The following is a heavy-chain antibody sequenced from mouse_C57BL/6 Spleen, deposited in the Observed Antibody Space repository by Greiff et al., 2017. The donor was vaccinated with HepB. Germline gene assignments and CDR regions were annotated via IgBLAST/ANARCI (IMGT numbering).Heavy chain of an antibody. CDR1: GYTFTDYE. Sequence: VQLQQSGAELVRPGASVTLSCKASGYTFTDYEMHWVKQTPVHGLEWIGAIDPETGGTAYNQKFKGKAILTADESSSTAYMELRSLTSEDSAVYYCTNDYDGWYAMDYWGQGTSVTVSS. D-gene: IGHD2-4*01. CDR3: TNDYDGWYAMDY. J-gene: IGHJ4*01. CDR2: IDPETGGT. V-gene: IGHV1-15*01.